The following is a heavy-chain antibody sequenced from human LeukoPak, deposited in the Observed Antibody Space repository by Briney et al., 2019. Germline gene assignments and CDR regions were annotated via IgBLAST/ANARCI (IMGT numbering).Heavy chain of an antibody. D-gene: IGHD3-10*01. Sequence: PSETLSLTCAVYGGSFSGYYWSWIRQPPGKGLEWVSAISGSGGSTYYADSVKGRFTISRDNSKNTLYLQMNSLRAEDTAVYYCAKDSGLLDYYGSGTPGAFDIWGQGTMVTVSS. J-gene: IGHJ3*02. CDR2: ISGSGGST. CDR3: AKDSGLLDYYGSGTPGAFDI. V-gene: IGHV3-23*01. CDR1: GGSFSGYY.